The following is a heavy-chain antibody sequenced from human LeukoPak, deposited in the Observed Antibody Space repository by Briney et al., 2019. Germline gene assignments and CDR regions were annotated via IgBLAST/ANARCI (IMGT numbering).Heavy chain of an antibody. J-gene: IGHJ4*02. CDR1: GYTFTGYY. D-gene: IGHD3-9*01. V-gene: IGHV1-2*02. Sequence: ASVKVSCKASGYTFTGYYMHWVRQAPGQGLEWMGWINPNSGGTNYAQKFQGRVTMTRDTSISTAYMELSRLRSDDTAVYYCARGETRSTGYDILTGYILYFDYWGQGTLVTVSS. CDR3: ARGETRSTGYDILTGYILYFDY. CDR2: INPNSGGT.